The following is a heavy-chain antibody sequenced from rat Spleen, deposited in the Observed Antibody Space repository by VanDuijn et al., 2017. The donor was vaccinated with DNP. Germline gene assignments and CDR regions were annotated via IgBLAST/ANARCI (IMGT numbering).Heavy chain of an antibody. CDR3: ARPMDYYSGGFAY. Sequence: EVQLVESGGGLVQPGRSLKLSCAASGFTFSDYYMAWVRQAPTKGLELVAYITYDGGYTYYGDPVKGRFTISRDNAKTTLSLKMNSLRSEDMATYYCARPMDYYSGGFAYWGQGTLVTVSS. D-gene: IGHD1-1*01. J-gene: IGHJ3*01. CDR2: ITYDGGYT. V-gene: IGHV5-22*01. CDR1: GFTFSDYY.